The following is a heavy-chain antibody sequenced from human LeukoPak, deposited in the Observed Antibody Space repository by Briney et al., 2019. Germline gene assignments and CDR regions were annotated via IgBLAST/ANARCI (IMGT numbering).Heavy chain of an antibody. CDR2: MYTSGDT. D-gene: IGHD2-15*01. V-gene: IGHV4-61*02. CDR1: GGSMSSSYHY. CDR3: ARTFCSGGNCYHFDS. J-gene: IGHJ4*02. Sequence: SETLSLTCTVPGGSMSSSYHYWNWIRQPAGTGLEWIGRMYTSGDTTYNPSLQGRVTISLDTSKSQFSLKLSSVTAADTAVYYCARTFCSGGNCYHFDSWGQGILVTVSS.